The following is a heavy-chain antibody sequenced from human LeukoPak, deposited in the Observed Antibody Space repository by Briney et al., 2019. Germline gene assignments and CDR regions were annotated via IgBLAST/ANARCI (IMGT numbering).Heavy chain of an antibody. D-gene: IGHD2-15*01. CDR1: GGSISSYS. J-gene: IGHJ4*02. V-gene: IGHV4-59*01. CDR3: ARDGRGCSGGTCYKY. CDR2: IYYSGTT. Sequence: SETLSLTCTVSGGSISSYSWSWIRQSPGKGLXXXXXIYYSGTTSYNPSLKSRVSMSVDTSKNQFSLKLSSLTAADTAVYYCARDGRGCSGGTCYKYWGQGILVTVSS.